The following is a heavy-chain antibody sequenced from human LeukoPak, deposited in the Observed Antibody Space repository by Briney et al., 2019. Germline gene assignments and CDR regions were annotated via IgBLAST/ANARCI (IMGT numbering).Heavy chain of an antibody. D-gene: IGHD3-22*01. V-gene: IGHV3-23*01. Sequence: GGSLRLSCAASGFTFSSYAMSWVRQAPGKGLEWVSAISGSGGSTYCADSVKGRFTISRDNSKNTLYLQMNSLRAEDTAVYYCAKDKAYYYDSSGYWRFVLDAFDIWGQGTMVTVPS. CDR3: AKDKAYYYDSSGYWRFVLDAFDI. J-gene: IGHJ3*02. CDR1: GFTFSSYA. CDR2: ISGSGGST.